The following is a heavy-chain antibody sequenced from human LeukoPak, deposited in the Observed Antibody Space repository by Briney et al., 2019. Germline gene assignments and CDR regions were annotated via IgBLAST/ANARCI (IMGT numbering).Heavy chain of an antibody. CDR1: GYTFTGYY. CDR2: MNPNSGNT. D-gene: IGHD3-22*01. V-gene: IGHV1-8*02. CDR3: ARGNRSRWLGHYYYYMDV. J-gene: IGHJ6*03. Sequence: ASVKVSCKASGYTFTGYYMHWVRQATGQGLEWMGWMNPNSGNTGYAQKLQGRVTMTRNTSISTAYMELSSLRSEDTAVYYCARGNRSRWLGHYYYYMDVWGKGTTVAVSS.